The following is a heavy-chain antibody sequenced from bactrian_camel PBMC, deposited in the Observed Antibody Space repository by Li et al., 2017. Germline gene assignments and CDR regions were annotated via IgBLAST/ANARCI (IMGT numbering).Heavy chain of an antibody. CDR2: LNDDGTT. Sequence: HVQLVESGGDSVQSGGSLRLSCTASGFSFDGQGMGWYRGPGTECELVAHLNDDGTTGYADSVKGRFTISRDNAKNTVYLQMNSLKPEDTAMYYCAATVIRAALCPGSPNLYMHWGHGTQVTVS. V-gene: IGHV3S53*01. D-gene: IGHD4*01. J-gene: IGHJ4*01. CDR1: GFSFDGQG. CDR3: AATVIRAALCPGSPNLYMH.